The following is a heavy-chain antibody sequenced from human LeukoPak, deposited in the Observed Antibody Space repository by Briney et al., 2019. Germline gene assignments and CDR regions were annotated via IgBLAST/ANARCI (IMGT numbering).Heavy chain of an antibody. D-gene: IGHD4-23*01. CDR2: ISAYNGNT. Sequence: ASVKVSCKASGYTFTSHGISWVRQAPGQGLEWMGWISAYNGNTNYAQKLQGRVTITADTSTDTAYMELSSLRSEDTAVYYCATGPVDYYYYMDVWGKGTTVTVSS. J-gene: IGHJ6*03. CDR1: GYTFTSHG. V-gene: IGHV1-18*01. CDR3: ATGPVDYYYYMDV.